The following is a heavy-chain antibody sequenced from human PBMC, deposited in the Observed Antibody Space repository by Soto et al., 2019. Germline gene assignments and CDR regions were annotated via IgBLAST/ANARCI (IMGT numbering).Heavy chain of an antibody. V-gene: IGHV3-53*01. CDR1: GFTVSSNY. D-gene: IGHD4-17*01. CDR2: IYSGGST. Sequence: GGSLRLSCAASGFTVSSNYMSWVRQAPGKGLEWVSVIYSGGSTYYADSVKGRFTISRDNSKNTLYLQMNGLRAGDTAVYYCANAMTTWAPFDYWGQGTLVTVSS. J-gene: IGHJ4*02. CDR3: ANAMTTWAPFDY.